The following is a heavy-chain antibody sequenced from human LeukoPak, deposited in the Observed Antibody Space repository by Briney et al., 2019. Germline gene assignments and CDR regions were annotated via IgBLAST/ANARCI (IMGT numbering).Heavy chain of an antibody. J-gene: IGHJ4*02. CDR3: ARVRGGNYQPLNFDY. Sequence: GGSLRLSCAAPGFTFSTYSMNWARQAPGKGLEWLSYITSTSGTIYYADSVKGRFTISRDNAKNSLYLQMNSLRDEDTAVYYCARVRGGNYQPLNFDYWGQGTLVTVSS. CDR1: GFTFSTYS. V-gene: IGHV3-48*02. D-gene: IGHD4/OR15-4a*01. CDR2: ITSTSGTI.